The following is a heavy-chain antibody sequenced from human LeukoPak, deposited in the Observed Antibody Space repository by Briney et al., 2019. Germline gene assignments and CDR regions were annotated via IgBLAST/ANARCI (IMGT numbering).Heavy chain of an antibody. CDR1: GGSISSDYYH. CDR2: IFHSGTT. Sequence: SETLSLTCTVSGGSISSDYYHWGWVRQPPGRGLEWIGNIFHSGTTYYNPSLKSRVTMSVDTSKNQFSLKLSSVTAADTAVYYCARDAVGATSYYYYYMDVWGKGTTVTVSS. V-gene: IGHV4-39*07. CDR3: ARDAVGATSYYYYYMDV. J-gene: IGHJ6*03. D-gene: IGHD1-26*01.